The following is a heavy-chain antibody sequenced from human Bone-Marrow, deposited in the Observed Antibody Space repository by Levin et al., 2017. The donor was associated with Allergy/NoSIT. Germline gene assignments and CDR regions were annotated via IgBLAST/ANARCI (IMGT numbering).Heavy chain of an antibody. D-gene: IGHD3-3*01. CDR3: ASAGSGYDYWLHFDF. CDR2: IIPIIGPA. V-gene: IGHV1-69*01. Sequence: KISCQASGGTFSTYAINWVRQAPGQGLEWMGGIIPIIGPANYAQKFQGRVTITADESTSTVFMELTSLTSDDTAVYYCASAGSGYDYWLHFDFWGQGTLVTVAS. J-gene: IGHJ4*02. CDR1: GGTFSTYA.